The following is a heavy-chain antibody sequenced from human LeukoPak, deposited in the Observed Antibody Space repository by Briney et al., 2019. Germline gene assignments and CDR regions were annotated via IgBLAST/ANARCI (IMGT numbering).Heavy chain of an antibody. D-gene: IGHD2-15*01. CDR1: GVTFSRYN. V-gene: IGHV3-21*01. J-gene: IGHJ4*02. Sequence: GGSLRLSCAASGVTFSRYNMNWVRQAPGKGLEWVSSISRTGNYIYYADSVKGRFTISRDNAPNSLFLQMNSLRVEDTAVYYCARVLETDCSGGSCYSGLDYWGQGTLVTVSS. CDR3: ARVLETDCSGGSCYSGLDY. CDR2: ISRTGNYI.